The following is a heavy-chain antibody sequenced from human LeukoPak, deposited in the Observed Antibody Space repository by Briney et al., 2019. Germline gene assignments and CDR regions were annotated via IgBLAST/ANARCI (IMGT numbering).Heavy chain of an antibody. D-gene: IGHD6-19*01. CDR1: GFTFSTYW. CDR3: ARGEAVAGTDH. CDR2: INSDGYSI. J-gene: IGHJ4*02. V-gene: IGHV3-74*01. Sequence: GGSLRLSCAASGFTFSTYWMHWVRQAPGKGLEWLARINSDGYSISYAASVKGRFTMSRDNAKKTLYLQMNSLRVEDTAMYYCARGEAVAGTDHWGQGVLVTVSS.